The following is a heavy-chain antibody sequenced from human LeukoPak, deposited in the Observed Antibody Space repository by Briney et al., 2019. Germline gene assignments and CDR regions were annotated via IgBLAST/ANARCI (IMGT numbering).Heavy chain of an antibody. V-gene: IGHV4-4*07. CDR1: GGSISSYY. CDR3: ATGWELGRFDY. J-gene: IGHJ4*02. Sequence: SETLFLTCNVSGGSISSYYWSWIRQPAGKGLEWIGRMYPSGSTNYNPSLKTRVTMSVDTSKDQFSLKLSSVTAADTAVYYCATGWELGRFDYWGQGALVTVSS. D-gene: IGHD4-23*01. CDR2: MYPSGST.